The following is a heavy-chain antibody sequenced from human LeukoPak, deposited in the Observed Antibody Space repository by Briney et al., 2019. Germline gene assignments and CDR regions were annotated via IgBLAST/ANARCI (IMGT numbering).Heavy chain of an antibody. CDR3: ARGLYSSSWYASWFDP. V-gene: IGHV4-4*07. J-gene: IGHJ5*02. D-gene: IGHD6-13*01. Sequence: SETLSLACTVAGGSISSYYWSWIRQPAGKGLEWIGRIYTSGSTNYNPSLRSRVTMSVDTSKNQFSLKLSSVTAADTAVYYCARGLYSSSWYASWFDPWGQGTLVTVSS. CDR2: IYTSGST. CDR1: GGSISSYY.